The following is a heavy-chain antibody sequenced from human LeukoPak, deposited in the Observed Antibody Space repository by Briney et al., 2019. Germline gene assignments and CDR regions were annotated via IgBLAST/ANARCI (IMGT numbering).Heavy chain of an antibody. CDR3: ARERYSYGYGEY. V-gene: IGHV4-34*01. CDR2: INHSGSI. D-gene: IGHD5-18*01. CDR1: GGSFSGYY. J-gene: IGHJ4*02. Sequence: SETLSLTCAVYGGSFSGYYWSWIRQPPGKGLEWIGEINHSGSINYNPSLKSRVTISVDTSKNQFSLKLSSVTAADTAVYYCARERYSYGYGEYRGQGTLVTVSS.